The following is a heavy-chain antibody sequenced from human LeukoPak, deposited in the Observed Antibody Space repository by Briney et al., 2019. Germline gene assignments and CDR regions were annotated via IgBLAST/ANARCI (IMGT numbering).Heavy chain of an antibody. V-gene: IGHV7-4-1*02. D-gene: IGHD3-10*01. CDR1: GYTFTTYA. CDR3: ARDRLGVGELDGFGY. Sequence: ASVKVSCKASGYTFTTYAMNWVRQAPGQGLEWMGWINTNTGNPTYAQGFTGRFVFSLDTSVSTAYLQISSLKAEDTAVYYCARDRLGVGELDGFGYWGQGTLSPSPQ. CDR2: INTNTGNP. J-gene: IGHJ4*02.